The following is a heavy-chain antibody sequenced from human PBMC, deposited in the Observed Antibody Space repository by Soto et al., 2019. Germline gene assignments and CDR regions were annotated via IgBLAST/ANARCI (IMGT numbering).Heavy chain of an antibody. Sequence: SVKXCXKASGGXFSSYAISLVRQAPGQGLEWMGGMIPILGTANYAEKFQGRVTITADESTSTAYMELSSLRSEDTAVYYCARTPSVNYAXGAFDIWGQGTXVTVSS. CDR2: MIPILGTA. J-gene: IGHJ3*02. V-gene: IGHV1-69*13. CDR1: GGXFSSYA. D-gene: IGHD2-2*01. CDR3: ARTPSVNYAXGAFDI.